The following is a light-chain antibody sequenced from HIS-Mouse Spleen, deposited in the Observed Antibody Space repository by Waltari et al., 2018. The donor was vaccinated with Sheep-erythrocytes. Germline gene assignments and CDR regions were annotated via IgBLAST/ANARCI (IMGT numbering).Light chain of an antibody. V-gene: IGKV1-33*01. CDR2: DAS. CDR1: QDISNY. J-gene: IGKJ4*01. CDR3: QQYDNLLT. Sequence: DIQMTQSPSSLSASVGDIVTITCQASQDISNYLNWYHQKPGKAPKLLIYDASNLETGVPSRFSGSGSGTDFTFTISSLQPEDIATYYCQQYDNLLTFGGGTKVEIK.